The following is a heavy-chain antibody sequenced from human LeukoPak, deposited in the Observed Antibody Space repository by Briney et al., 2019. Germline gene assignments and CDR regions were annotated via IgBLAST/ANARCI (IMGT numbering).Heavy chain of an antibody. V-gene: IGHV4-31*03. Sequence: SETLSLTCTVSGGSISSGGYYWSWIRRHPGTGLEWIGYIYYSGSTYYNPSLKSRVTISVDTSKNQFSLKLSSVTAADTAVYYCARERGGFGVVMKGAFDIWGQGTMVTVSS. CDR3: ARERGGFGVVMKGAFDI. D-gene: IGHD3-3*01. CDR2: IYYSGST. CDR1: GGSISSGGYY. J-gene: IGHJ3*02.